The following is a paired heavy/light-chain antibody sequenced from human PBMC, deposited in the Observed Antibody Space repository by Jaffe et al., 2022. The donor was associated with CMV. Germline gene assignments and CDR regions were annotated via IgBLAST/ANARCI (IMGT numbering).Heavy chain of an antibody. CDR3: ARETSRWLQFVYYMDV. CDR2: IIPILGIA. D-gene: IGHD5-12*01. J-gene: IGHJ6*03. CDR1: GGTFSSYA. V-gene: IGHV1-69*09. Sequence: QVQLVQSGAEVKKPGSSVKVSCKASGGTFSSYAISWVRQAPGQGLEWMGRIIPILGIANYAQKFQGRVTITADKSTSTAYMELSSLRSEDTAVYYCARETSRWLQFVYYMDVWGKGTTVTVSS.
Light chain of an antibody. CDR3: QQYYSTPFT. J-gene: IGKJ4*01. V-gene: IGKV4-1*01. CDR1: QSVLYSSNNKNY. CDR2: WAS. Sequence: DIVMTQSPDSLAVSLGERATINCKSSQSVLYSSNNKNYLAWYQQKPGQPPKLLIYWASTRESGVPDRFSGSGSGTDFTLTISSLQAEDVAVYYCQQYYSTPFTFGGGTKVEIK.